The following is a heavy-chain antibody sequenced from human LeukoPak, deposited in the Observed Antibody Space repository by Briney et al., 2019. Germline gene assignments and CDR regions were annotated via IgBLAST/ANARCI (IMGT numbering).Heavy chain of an antibody. V-gene: IGHV1-46*01. CDR1: GYTFSDYY. CDR2: INPSGGST. D-gene: IGHD1-26*01. J-gene: IGHJ4*02. CDR3: ARAGGSYYPAYDY. Sequence: ASVKVSCKTSGYTFSDYYIHWIRQAPGQGLEWMGIINPSGGSTSYAQKFQGRVTMTRDMSTSTVYMELSSLRSEDTAVYYCARAGGSYYPAYDYWGQGTLVTVSS.